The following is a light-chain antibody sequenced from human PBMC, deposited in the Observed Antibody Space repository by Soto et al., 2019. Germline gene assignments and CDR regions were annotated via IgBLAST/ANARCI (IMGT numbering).Light chain of an antibody. CDR3: HQYSRYPWT. V-gene: IGKV1-5*03. Sequence: QMTQSPSTLSASEGDRVTITCWASQSVGSWLAWHQQKPGRAPKVLVYKASNLQDVVPSRFSGSGSGTEFTLTISSLQPDDVATYFCHQYSRYPWTFGQGTKVEIK. CDR2: KAS. CDR1: QSVGSW. J-gene: IGKJ1*01.